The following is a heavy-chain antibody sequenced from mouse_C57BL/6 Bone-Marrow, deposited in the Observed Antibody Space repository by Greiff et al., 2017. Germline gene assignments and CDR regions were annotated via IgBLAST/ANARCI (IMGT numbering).Heavy chain of an antibody. Sequence: QVQLQQPGAELVMPGASVKLSCKASGYTFTSYWMHWVKQRPGQGLEWIGEIDTSDSYTNYNQKFKGKSTLTVDKSSSTAYMQLSSLTSEDSAVYYCARDTTVGWYFDVWGTGTTVTVSS. CDR2: IDTSDSYT. CDR1: GYTFTSYW. V-gene: IGHV1-69*01. CDR3: ARDTTVGWYFDV. J-gene: IGHJ1*03. D-gene: IGHD1-1*01.